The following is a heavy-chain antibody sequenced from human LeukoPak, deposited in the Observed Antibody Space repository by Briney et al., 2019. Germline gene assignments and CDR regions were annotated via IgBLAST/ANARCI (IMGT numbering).Heavy chain of an antibody. CDR1: GGSISSYY. CDR2: IYYSGST. D-gene: IGHD3-16*02. V-gene: IGHV4-59*01. CDR3: ARERAERGDYVWGSYRRGEPFDY. Sequence: SETLSLTCTVSGGSISSYYWSWIRQPPGKGLEWIGYIYYSGSTNYNPSLKSRVTISVDTSKNQFSLKLSSVTAADTAVYYCARERAERGDYVWGSYRRGEPFDYWGQGTLVTVSS. J-gene: IGHJ4*02.